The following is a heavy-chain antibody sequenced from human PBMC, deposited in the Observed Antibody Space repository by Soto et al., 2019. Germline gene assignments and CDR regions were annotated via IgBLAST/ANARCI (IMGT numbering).Heavy chain of an antibody. V-gene: IGHV1-8*01. J-gene: IGHJ4*02. Sequence: ASVKVSCKASGYTFSSYDINWVRQATEQGLEWMGWMNPNSGNTGYAQKFQGRVTMTRNTSISTAYMELSSLRSEDTAVYYCARAVLRYFDWLSPFDYWGQGTLVTVSS. D-gene: IGHD3-9*01. CDR2: MNPNSGNT. CDR1: GYTFSSYD. CDR3: ARAVLRYFDWLSPFDY.